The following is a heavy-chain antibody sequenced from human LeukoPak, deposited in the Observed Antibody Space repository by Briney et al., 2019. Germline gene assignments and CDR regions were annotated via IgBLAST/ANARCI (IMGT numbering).Heavy chain of an antibody. CDR2: INNSGST. Sequence: PSETLSLTCAGYGGSFSGYYWSWIRQPPGKGLEWIGDINNSGSTNYNPSLKSRVTISVHTYKRQFSLKLSCVTPADTVVYFCARLYCSSTSCCFDYWGQGTLVTVSS. CDR1: GGSFSGYY. D-gene: IGHD2-2*01. CDR3: ARLYCSSTSCCFDY. J-gene: IGHJ4*02. V-gene: IGHV4-34*01.